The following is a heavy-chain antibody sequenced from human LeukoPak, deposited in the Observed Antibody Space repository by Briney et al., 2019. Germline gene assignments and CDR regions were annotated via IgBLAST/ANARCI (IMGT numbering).Heavy chain of an antibody. CDR1: GGSFSGYY. CDR3: ARGPADLVVVVAARLLDY. CDR2: INHSGST. Sequence: SETLSLTCAVYGGSFSGYYWSWIRQPPGKGLEWIGEINHSGSTNYNPSLKSRVTISVDTSKNQFSLELSSVTAADTAVYYCARGPADLVVVVAARLLDYWGQGTLVTVSS. J-gene: IGHJ4*02. V-gene: IGHV4-34*01. D-gene: IGHD2-15*01.